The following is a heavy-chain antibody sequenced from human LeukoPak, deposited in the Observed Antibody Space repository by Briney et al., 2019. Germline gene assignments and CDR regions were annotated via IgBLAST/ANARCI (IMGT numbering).Heavy chain of an antibody. V-gene: IGHV3-7*01. CDR1: GFTFSSYW. J-gene: IGHJ3*01. CDR2: IKQDGSEK. Sequence: PGGSLRLSCAASGFTFSSYWMSWVRQAPGKGLEWVANIKQDGSEKYYVDSVKGRFTISRDNAKNSLYLQMNSLRAEDTAVYYCATRFAPFGEGDAFDVWGQGTMVTVSS. CDR3: ATRFAPFGEGDAFDV. D-gene: IGHD3-10*01.